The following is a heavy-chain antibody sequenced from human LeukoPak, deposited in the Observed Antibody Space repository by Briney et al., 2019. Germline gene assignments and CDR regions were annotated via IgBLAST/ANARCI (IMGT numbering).Heavy chain of an antibody. Sequence: ASVKVSCKASGYTFTGYYMHWVRQAPGQGLEWMGWINPNSGGTNYAQKFQGRVTMTRDTSISTAYMELSRLKSDDTAVYYCARPTGPMWEVLLHAFDIWGQGTMVTVSS. D-gene: IGHD1-26*01. J-gene: IGHJ3*02. V-gene: IGHV1-2*02. CDR2: INPNSGGT. CDR3: ARPTGPMWEVLLHAFDI. CDR1: GYTFTGYY.